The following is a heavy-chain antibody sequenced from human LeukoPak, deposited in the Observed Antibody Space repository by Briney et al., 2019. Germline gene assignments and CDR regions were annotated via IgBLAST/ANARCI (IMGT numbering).Heavy chain of an antibody. Sequence: ASVKVSCKASGYTFTGYYMKWVRQAPGQGLEWMGWINPNIGGTNYAQRFQGRVTMTRDTSISTAYMELSRLRSDDTAVYYCARVGDDFWGGYYAAYYYYYMDVWGKGTTVTVSS. V-gene: IGHV1-2*02. CDR3: ARVGDDFWGGYYAAYYYYYMDV. D-gene: IGHD3-3*01. CDR2: INPNIGGT. CDR1: GYTFTGYY. J-gene: IGHJ6*03.